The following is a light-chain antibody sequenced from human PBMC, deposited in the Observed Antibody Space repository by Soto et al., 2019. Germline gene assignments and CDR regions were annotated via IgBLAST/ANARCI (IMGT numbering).Light chain of an antibody. V-gene: IGKV3-20*01. CDR3: QQYGSSWT. Sequence: IVFTHSPGSLSFSPGQRSTLSFRASQSVSSSYLAWYQQKPGQAPRLLIYGASSRATGIPDRFSGSGSGTDFTLTISRLEPEDFAVYYCQQYGSSWTFGQGTKVDIK. J-gene: IGKJ1*01. CDR1: QSVSSSY. CDR2: GAS.